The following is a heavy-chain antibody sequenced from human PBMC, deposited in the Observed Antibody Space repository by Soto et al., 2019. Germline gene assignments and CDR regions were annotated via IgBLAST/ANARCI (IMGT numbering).Heavy chain of an antibody. Sequence: PGESLKISCKGSGYSFTSYWIGWVRQMPGKGLEWMGIIYPGDSDTRYSPSFQGQVTISADKSISTAYLQWSSLKASDTAMYYWARRQLSITIFGVVTPYGMDVWGQGTTVTVSS. D-gene: IGHD3-3*01. V-gene: IGHV5-51*01. CDR3: ARRQLSITIFGVVTPYGMDV. J-gene: IGHJ6*02. CDR2: IYPGDSDT. CDR1: GYSFTSYW.